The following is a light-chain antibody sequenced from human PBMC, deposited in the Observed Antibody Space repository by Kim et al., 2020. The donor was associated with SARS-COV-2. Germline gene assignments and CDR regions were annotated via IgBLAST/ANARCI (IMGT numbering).Light chain of an antibody. CDR2: QDT. Sequence: SVSPGKTPSITGSGDKLGDKFVFWYQQKPGQSPILVIYQDTKRPSGIPERFSGSNSGNTATLTISGTQAMDEADFYCQAWDSGTAVFGTGTKVTVL. CDR3: QAWDSGTAV. V-gene: IGLV3-1*01. CDR1: KLGDKF. J-gene: IGLJ1*01.